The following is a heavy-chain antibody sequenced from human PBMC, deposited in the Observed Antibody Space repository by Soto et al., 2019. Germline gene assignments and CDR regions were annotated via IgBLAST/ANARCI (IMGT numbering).Heavy chain of an antibody. V-gene: IGHV2-5*02. CDR1: GFSLSTSGVG. J-gene: IGHJ6*02. CDR2: IYWDDDK. D-gene: IGHD4-17*01. Sequence: SGPTLVNPTQTLTLTGTFSGFSLSTSGVGVGWIRQPPGKALEWLALIYWDDDKRYSPSLKSRLTITKDTSKNQVVLTMTNMDPVDTAVYYCARHMRHDDYPAPYYYAMDVWGQGTTVTVSS. CDR3: ARHMRHDDYPAPYYYAMDV.